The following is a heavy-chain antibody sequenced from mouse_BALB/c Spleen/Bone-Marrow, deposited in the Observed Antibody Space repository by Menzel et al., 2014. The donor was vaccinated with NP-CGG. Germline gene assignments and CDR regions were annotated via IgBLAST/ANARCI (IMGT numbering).Heavy chain of an antibody. V-gene: IGHV1S56*01. D-gene: IGHD2-3*01. CDR2: IYPRNVNT. J-gene: IGHJ4*01. CDR1: GYTFTTYY. Sequence: QVQLKQSGPELVKPGASVRMSCKASGYTFTTYYIHWVKQRPGQGLEWIGWIYPRNVNTNYNEKFRGKATLTADKSSSTAYTQLSSLTSEDSAVYFCARWLLPYYAMDYWGQGTSVTVSS. CDR3: ARWLLPYYAMDY.